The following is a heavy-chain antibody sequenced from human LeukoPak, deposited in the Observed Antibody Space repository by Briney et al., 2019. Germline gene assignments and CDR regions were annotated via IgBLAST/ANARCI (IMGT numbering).Heavy chain of an antibody. Sequence: SVKVSCKASGGTFSSYTISWVRQAPGQGLEWMGRIIPILGIANYAQKLQGRVTMTTDTSTSTAYMELKSLRSDDTAVYYCARDRGVVVPAAMGDYWGQGTLVTVSS. CDR2: IIPILGIA. CDR1: GGTFSSYT. J-gene: IGHJ4*02. D-gene: IGHD2-2*01. CDR3: ARDRGVVVPAAMGDY. V-gene: IGHV1-69*04.